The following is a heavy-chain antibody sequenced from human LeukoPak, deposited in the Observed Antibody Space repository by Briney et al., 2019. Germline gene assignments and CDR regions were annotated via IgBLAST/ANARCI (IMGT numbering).Heavy chain of an antibody. V-gene: IGHV3-23*01. Sequence: GGSLRLSCAASEFDFSSHAMTWVRQAPGKGLEWVTAISISGSKTYYADSVKGRFTISRGNSKNTLYLQMNSLRAEDTAVYYCARDRKKDSSGVGTYWGQGTLVTVSS. J-gene: IGHJ4*02. CDR3: ARDRKKDSSGVGTY. D-gene: IGHD3-22*01. CDR1: EFDFSSHA. CDR2: ISISGSKT.